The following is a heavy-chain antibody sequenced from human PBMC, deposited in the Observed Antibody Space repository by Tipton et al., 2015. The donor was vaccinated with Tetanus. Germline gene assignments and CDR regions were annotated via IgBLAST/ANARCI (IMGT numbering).Heavy chain of an antibody. J-gene: IGHJ2*01. V-gene: IGHV5-51*01. CDR2: IDPRDSET. Sequence: QLVQSGAEVKKPGESLRISCKGSGYNFISYWIAWVRHMPGKGLEWVGIIDPRDSETFQGHVTISADKSISTAHLRWSSLEASDTAIYYCTRRRSAILSGSYHWYFDIWGRGTLVIVSS. CDR3: TRRRSAILSGSYHWYFDI. D-gene: IGHD3-9*01. CDR1: GYNFISYW.